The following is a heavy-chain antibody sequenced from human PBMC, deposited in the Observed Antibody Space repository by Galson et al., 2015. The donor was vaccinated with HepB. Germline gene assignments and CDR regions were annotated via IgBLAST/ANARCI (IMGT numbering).Heavy chain of an antibody. CDR3: ARARGLISFGEEMSNDGFDI. V-gene: IGHV3-11*01. CDR2: ISSTASTI. CDR1: GFSFSDYY. J-gene: IGHJ3*02. D-gene: IGHD3-10*01. Sequence: SLRLSCAASGFSFSDYYMTWIRQAPGKGLEWISYISSTASTIYYGDSVQGRFSVSRDNSRNSLFLQMDSLRAEDTAIYYCARARGLISFGEEMSNDGFDIWGQGTKVTVSS.